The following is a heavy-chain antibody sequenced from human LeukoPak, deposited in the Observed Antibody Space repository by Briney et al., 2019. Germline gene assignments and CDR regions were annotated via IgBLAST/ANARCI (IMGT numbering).Heavy chain of an antibody. V-gene: IGHV3-23*01. CDR3: ARDVYDILTGYPY. Sequence: GGSLRLSCAASGFTFSSYGMSWVRQAPGKGLEWVSAISGSGGSTYYADSAKGRFTISRDNSKNTLYLQMNSLRAEDTAMYYCARDVYDILTGYPYWDQGTLVTVSS. D-gene: IGHD3-9*01. J-gene: IGHJ4*02. CDR2: ISGSGGST. CDR1: GFTFSSYG.